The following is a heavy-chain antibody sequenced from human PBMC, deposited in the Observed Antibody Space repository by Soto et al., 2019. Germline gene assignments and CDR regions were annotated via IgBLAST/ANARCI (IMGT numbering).Heavy chain of an antibody. D-gene: IGHD3-3*01. CDR3: ASTIFGEKDYYYYYGMDV. V-gene: IGHV1-69*12. J-gene: IGHJ6*02. Sequence: QVQLVQSGAEVKKPGSSVKVSCKASGGTFSSYAISWVRQAPGQGLEWMGGIIPIFGTANYAQKFQGRVTITADESTSTAYMELSSLRSEDTAVYYCASTIFGEKDYYYYYGMDVWGQGTTVTDSS. CDR2: IIPIFGTA. CDR1: GGTFSSYA.